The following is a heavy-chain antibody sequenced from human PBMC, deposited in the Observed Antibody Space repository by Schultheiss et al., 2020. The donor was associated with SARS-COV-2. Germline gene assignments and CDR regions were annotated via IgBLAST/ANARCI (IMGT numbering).Heavy chain of an antibody. Sequence: GGSLRLSCAASGFTFSRHNMNWVRQAPGKGLEWISYISGTDSIIYYADSVKGRFTISRDNAKNLLYLQMNSLRAEDTAVYYCARDSLAASGAFDYWGQGTLVTVSS. CDR2: ISGTDSII. CDR1: GFTFSRHN. J-gene: IGHJ4*02. CDR3: ARDSLAASGAFDY. V-gene: IGHV3-48*01. D-gene: IGHD6-13*01.